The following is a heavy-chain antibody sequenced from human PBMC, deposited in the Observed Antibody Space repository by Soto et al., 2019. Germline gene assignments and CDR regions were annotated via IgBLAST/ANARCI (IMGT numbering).Heavy chain of an antibody. CDR3: AHRLNNFWSGQFVIDY. J-gene: IGHJ4*02. D-gene: IGHD3-3*01. CDR2: TYWNDDK. Sequence: IFSKESGPTLVKPTQTLTLTCTFSGFSLSTSGVAVGWIRQPPGKALEWLALTYWNDDKRYSPSLKSRLTITKHTSKNQVVLTMTNMDPVDTATYYCAHRLNNFWSGQFVIDYWGQGTMVTVSS. CDR1: GFSLSTSGVA. V-gene: IGHV2-5*01.